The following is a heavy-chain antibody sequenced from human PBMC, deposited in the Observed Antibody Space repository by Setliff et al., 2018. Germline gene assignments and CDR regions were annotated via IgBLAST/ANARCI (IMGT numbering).Heavy chain of an antibody. Sequence: SETLSLTCAVYGGSFSGYYWSWIRQPPGKGLEWIGSIYYSGSTYYNPSLKSRVTISIDMSKNQFSLKLNSVTAADTAVYYCAKNGFGVVALGVNNWFDPWGQGTLVTVSS. CDR3: AKNGFGVVALGVNNWFDP. CDR2: IYYSGST. CDR1: GGSFSGYY. D-gene: IGHD3-10*01. V-gene: IGHV4-34*01. J-gene: IGHJ5*02.